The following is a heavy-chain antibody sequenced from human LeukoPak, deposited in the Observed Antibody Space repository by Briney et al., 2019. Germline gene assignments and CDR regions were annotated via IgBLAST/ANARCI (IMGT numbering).Heavy chain of an antibody. Sequence: GGSLRLSCAASGFTFSSYAMSWVRQAPGKGLEWVSYISSSGSTIYYADSVKGRFTISRDNAKNSLYLQMNSLRAEDTAVYYCARGGLMVRGVIPGWGQGTLVTVSS. CDR1: GFTFSSYA. CDR2: ISSSGSTI. V-gene: IGHV3-48*04. J-gene: IGHJ4*02. CDR3: ARGGLMVRGVIPG. D-gene: IGHD3-10*01.